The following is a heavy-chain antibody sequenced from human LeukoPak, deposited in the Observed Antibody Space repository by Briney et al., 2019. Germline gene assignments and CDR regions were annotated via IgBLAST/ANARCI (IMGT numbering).Heavy chain of an antibody. CDR1: GGTFSSYA. CDR2: IIPILGIA. D-gene: IGHD6-19*01. V-gene: IGHV1-69*04. Sequence: SVKVSCKASGGTFSSYAISWVRQAPGQGLEWMGRIIPILGIANYAQKFQGRVTITADKSTSTAYMEPSSLRSEDTAVYYCARVVAVAGTDQFDYWGQGTLVTVSS. CDR3: ARVVAVAGTDQFDY. J-gene: IGHJ4*02.